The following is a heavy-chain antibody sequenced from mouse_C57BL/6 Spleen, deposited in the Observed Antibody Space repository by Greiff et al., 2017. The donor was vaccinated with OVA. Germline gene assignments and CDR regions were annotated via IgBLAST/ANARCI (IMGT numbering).Heavy chain of an antibody. CDR2: IHPNSGST. J-gene: IGHJ1*03. V-gene: IGHV1-64*01. CDR1: GYTFTSYW. CDR3: ARDGSTLWYFDV. D-gene: IGHD1-1*01. Sequence: VKLQQPGAELVKPGASVKLSCKASGYTFTSYWMHWVKQRPGQGLEWIGMIHPNSGSTNYNEKFKSKATLTVDKSSSTAYMQLSSLTSEDSAVYYCARDGSTLWYFDVWGTGTTVTVSS.